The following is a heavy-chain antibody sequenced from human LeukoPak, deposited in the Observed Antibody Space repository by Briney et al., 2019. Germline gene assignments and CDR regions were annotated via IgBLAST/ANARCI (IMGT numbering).Heavy chain of an antibody. CDR1: GSSLSNYW. V-gene: IGHV3-7*01. Sequence: GGSLRLSCTVSGSSLSNYWMTWVRQAPGKGLEWMANINRDGSEKNSVDSVKGRFTISRDNAKNSLYLQINSLRDEDTAMYYCARDFSPGGRGAWYDAFDTWGQGTMVTVSS. CDR2: INRDGSEK. CDR3: ARDFSPGGRGAWYDAFDT. J-gene: IGHJ3*02. D-gene: IGHD6-19*01.